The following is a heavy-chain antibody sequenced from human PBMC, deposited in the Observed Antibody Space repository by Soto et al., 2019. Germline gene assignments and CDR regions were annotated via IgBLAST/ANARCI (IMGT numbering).Heavy chain of an antibody. D-gene: IGHD7-27*01. CDR2: INPNSGGT. Sequence: ASVKVSCKASGYTFTGYYMHWVRRAPGQGLEWMGWINPNSGGTNYAQKFQGWVTMTRDTPISTAYMELSRLRSDDTAVYYCARSPPLTGSSFDYWGQGTLVTVSS. V-gene: IGHV1-2*04. CDR1: GYTFTGYY. CDR3: ARSPPLTGSSFDY. J-gene: IGHJ4*02.